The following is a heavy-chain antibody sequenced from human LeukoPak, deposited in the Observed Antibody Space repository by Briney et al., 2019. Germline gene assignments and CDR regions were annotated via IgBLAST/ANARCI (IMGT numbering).Heavy chain of an antibody. J-gene: IGHJ3*02. CDR2: IYCSGST. D-gene: IGHD6-6*01. V-gene: IGHV4-39*07. Sequence: PSETLSLTCTVSGGSISSSSYYWGWIRQPPGKGLEWIGSIYCSGSTYYNPSLKSRVTISVDTSKNQFSLKLSSVTAADTAVYYCARGGSSRDDAFDIWGQGTMVTVSS. CDR3: ARGGSSRDDAFDI. CDR1: GGSISSSSYY.